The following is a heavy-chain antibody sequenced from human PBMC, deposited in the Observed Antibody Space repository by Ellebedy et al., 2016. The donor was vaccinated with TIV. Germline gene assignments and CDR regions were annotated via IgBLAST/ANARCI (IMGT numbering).Heavy chain of an antibody. CDR1: GFTSSSYA. CDR2: ISGSGGST. V-gene: IGHV3-23*01. Sequence: GGSLRLXCAASGFTSSSYAMSWVRQAPGRRLEWVSAISGSGGSTHYVDSVRGRFTISRDNSKNTLYLQMTSLRAEDTAVYYCARAPTAIFAHFYYYYYYMDVWGKGTTVTVSS. J-gene: IGHJ6*03. D-gene: IGHD2-21*02. CDR3: ARAPTAIFAHFYYYYYYMDV.